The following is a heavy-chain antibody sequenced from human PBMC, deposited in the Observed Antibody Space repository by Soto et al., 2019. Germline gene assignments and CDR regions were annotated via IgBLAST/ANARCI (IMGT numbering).Heavy chain of an antibody. V-gene: IGHV3-9*01. CDR3: ALDPGGDLVSGEFLDGCDC. Sequence: GESLRLSCAASGFTFDDYAMHWGRQAPGKGQEWVSSISWNSETTGYADSVKGRFTISRDNAKNSLYLQMNSLRVEDTALYDCALDPGGDLVSGEFLDGCDCCVQGTLVTVPS. D-gene: IGHD3-10*01. J-gene: IGHJ4*02. CDR1: GFTFDDYA. CDR2: ISWNSETT.